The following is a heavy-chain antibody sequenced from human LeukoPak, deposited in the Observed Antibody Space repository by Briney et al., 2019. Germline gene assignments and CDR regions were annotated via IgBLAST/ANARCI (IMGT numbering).Heavy chain of an antibody. CDR1: GGSISSYY. D-gene: IGHD1-7*01. CDR2: IYTSGST. V-gene: IGHV4-4*07. Sequence: PSETLSLTCTVSGGSISSYYWSWIRQPAGKGLEGIGRIYTSGSTNYNPSLKSRVTMSVDTSKNQFSLKLSSVTAADTAVYYCARGSGTTSDYHYMDVWSKGTTVTVSS. CDR3: ARGSGTTSDYHYMDV. J-gene: IGHJ6*03.